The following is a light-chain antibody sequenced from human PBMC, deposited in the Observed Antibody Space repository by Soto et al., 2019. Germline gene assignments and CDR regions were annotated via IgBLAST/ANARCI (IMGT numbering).Light chain of an antibody. J-gene: IGLJ2*01. V-gene: IGLV2-14*03. CDR2: DVN. CDR1: SRDVGAYDY. CDR3: SSYTSSGSVI. Sequence: QSVLTQPASVSGSPGQSIAISCTGTSRDVGAYDYVSWYQQHPGKAPKLMINDVNHRPSGVSNRFSGSKSGNTASLTISGLQAEDEADYYCSSYTSSGSVIFGGGNKLTV.